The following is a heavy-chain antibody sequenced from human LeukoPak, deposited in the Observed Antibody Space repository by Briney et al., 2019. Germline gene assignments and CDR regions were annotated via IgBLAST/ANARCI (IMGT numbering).Heavy chain of an antibody. CDR3: AKDLRISPWPGTDSGSYGQAYYYYYGMDV. V-gene: IGHV3-9*02. CDR1: GFSSDNYA. CDR2: TSSNSGSI. Sequence: PGGSLRLSCAASGFSSDNYAMHWVRHAAREGLEWVSGTSSNSGSIGYADSAKGRFTISRDNAKNSLYLQMNSLRAEDMAVYYCAKDLRISPWPGTDSGSYGQAYYYYYGMDVWGQGTTVTVSS. D-gene: IGHD3-10*01. J-gene: IGHJ6*02.